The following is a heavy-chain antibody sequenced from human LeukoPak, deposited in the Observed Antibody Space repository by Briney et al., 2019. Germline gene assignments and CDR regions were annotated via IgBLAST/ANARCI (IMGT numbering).Heavy chain of an antibody. CDR1: GYTFTGYY. CDR2: IIPNSGGT. V-gene: IGHV1-2*02. D-gene: IGHD1-1*01. J-gene: IGHJ4*02. Sequence: ASVKVSCKASGYTFTGYYMHWVRQAPGQGLEWMGWIIPNSGGTKYAQKFQGRVTMTRDTSISTAYMELSRLRSDDTAVYYCARQLPSPNDHYYFDYWGQGTLVTVSS. CDR3: ARQLPSPNDHYYFDY.